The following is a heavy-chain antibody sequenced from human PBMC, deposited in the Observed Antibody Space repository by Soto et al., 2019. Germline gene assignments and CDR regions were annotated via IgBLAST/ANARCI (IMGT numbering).Heavy chain of an antibody. Sequence: GESLKISCRSSGYRFSNYCIALVLQMPGKGLEWMWIIYPGDSDTRYSPSFQGQVSISADKSISTAYLQWSRLKASDTAMYYCARTQGYRYGFLPPDFDFWGQGTLVTVSS. V-gene: IGHV5-51*01. J-gene: IGHJ4*02. CDR1: GYRFSNYC. D-gene: IGHD5-18*01. CDR2: IYPGDSDT. CDR3: ARTQGYRYGFLPPDFDF.